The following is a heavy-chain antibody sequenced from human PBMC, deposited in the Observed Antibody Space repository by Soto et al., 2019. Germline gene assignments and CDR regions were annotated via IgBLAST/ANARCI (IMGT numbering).Heavy chain of an antibody. Sequence: PSETLSLTCTVSGGSISSYYWSWIRQPPGKGLEWIGYIYYSGSTNYNPSLKSRVTISVDTSKNQLSLKLSSVTAADTAVYYCARGTTVTTFDYWGQGTLVTVSS. CDR3: ARGTTVTTFDY. V-gene: IGHV4-59*01. CDR1: GGSISSYY. CDR2: IYYSGST. J-gene: IGHJ4*02. D-gene: IGHD4-17*01.